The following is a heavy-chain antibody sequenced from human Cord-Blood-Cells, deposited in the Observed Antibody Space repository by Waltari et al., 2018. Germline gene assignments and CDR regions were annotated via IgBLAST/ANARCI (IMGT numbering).Heavy chain of an antibody. CDR1: GFTFCNAW. CDR2: IKSKTDGGTT. D-gene: IGHD3-16*01. V-gene: IGHV3-15*01. J-gene: IGHJ4*02. Sequence: EVQLVESGGGLVKPGGSLRLSCAASGFTFCNAWMSWVRQAQGKGLVWVGRIKSKTDGGTTDYAAPVKGRYTISRYDSKNTLYLQINSLKTEDTAVYYCTTPILGDWGQGTLVTVSS. CDR3: TTPILGD.